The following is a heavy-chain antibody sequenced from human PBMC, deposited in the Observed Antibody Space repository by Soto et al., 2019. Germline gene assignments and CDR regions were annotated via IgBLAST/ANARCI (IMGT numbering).Heavy chain of an antibody. CDR2: IIPIFGTA. CDR3: ARAKYYYDSSGYWDDY. J-gene: IGHJ4*02. Sequence: GASVKVSCKASGGTFSSYAISWVRQAPGQGLEWMGGIIPIFGTANYAQKFQGRVTITADESTSTAYMELSSLRSEDTAVYYCARAKYYYDSSGYWDDYWGQGTPVTVSS. CDR1: GGTFSSYA. D-gene: IGHD3-22*01. V-gene: IGHV1-69*13.